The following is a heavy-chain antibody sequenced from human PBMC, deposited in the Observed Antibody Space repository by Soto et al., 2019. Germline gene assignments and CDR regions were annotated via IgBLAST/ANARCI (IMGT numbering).Heavy chain of an antibody. D-gene: IGHD6-19*01. CDR3: AKDAPRRSGWYHFDY. CDR2: ISANGGST. Sequence: EVQVLESGGGLVQPGGSLRLSCAASGFTFDSYDMCWVRQAPGKGLEWVSGISANGGSTQYADSVKGRFTISRDNSKNTLYLQMNSLRAEDTAVYYCAKDAPRRSGWYHFDYWGQGTLVTVSS. CDR1: GFTFDSYD. J-gene: IGHJ4*02. V-gene: IGHV3-23*01.